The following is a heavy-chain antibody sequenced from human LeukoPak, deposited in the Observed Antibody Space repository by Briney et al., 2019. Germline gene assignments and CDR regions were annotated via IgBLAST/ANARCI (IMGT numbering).Heavy chain of an antibody. CDR2: VHSSGDI. CDR1: GVSITSGSYY. CDR3: ARGASPKDAVFFAY. J-gene: IGHJ4*02. V-gene: IGHV4-61*02. Sequence: SETLSLTCSVSGVSITSGSYYWGWIRQSAGKGLDWIVRVHSSGDIYNNAAFRSRAAVSGDASKNQFSLQLNSVTAADTAVYYCARGASPKDAVFFAYWGQGALITVSS. D-gene: IGHD3-16*01.